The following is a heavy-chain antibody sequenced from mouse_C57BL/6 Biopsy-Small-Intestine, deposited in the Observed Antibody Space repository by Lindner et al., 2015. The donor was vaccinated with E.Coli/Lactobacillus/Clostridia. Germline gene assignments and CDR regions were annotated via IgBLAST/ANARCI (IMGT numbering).Heavy chain of an antibody. CDR1: GYTFTGYY. J-gene: IGHJ4*01. V-gene: IGHV1-53*01. D-gene: IGHD1-1*01. CDR3: AREYYYDSRGFDY. CDR2: INPNSGGT. Sequence: SVKVSCKASGYTFTGYYMHWVRQAPGQGLEWMGWINPNSGGTNYAQKFQGRVTMTRDTSISTAYMELSRLRSDDTAVYYCAREYYYDSRGFDYWGQGTLVTVSS.